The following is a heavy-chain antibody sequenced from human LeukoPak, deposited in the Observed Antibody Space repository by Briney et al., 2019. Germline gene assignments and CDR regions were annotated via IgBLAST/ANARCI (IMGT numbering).Heavy chain of an antibody. D-gene: IGHD3-3*01. CDR2: IYYSGST. V-gene: IGHV4-39*07. Sequence: SETLSLTCTVSSGSISISNYYWGWIRQPPGKGLEWIGSIYYSGSTHYSPSLKSRVTISVDTSEDQFSLKLNSVTAADTAVYYCARARSGYYDAPMGWFDPWGQGTLVTVSS. CDR3: ARARSGYYDAPMGWFDP. J-gene: IGHJ5*02. CDR1: SGSISISNYY.